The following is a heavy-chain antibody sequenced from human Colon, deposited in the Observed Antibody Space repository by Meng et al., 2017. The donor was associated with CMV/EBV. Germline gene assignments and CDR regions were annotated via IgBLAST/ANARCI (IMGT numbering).Heavy chain of an antibody. CDR2: VNSGSGGT. CDR1: GYSFNGYY. V-gene: IGHV1-2*02. J-gene: IGHJ1*01. Sequence: ASAKVSCKALGYSFNGYYVYWVRQAPGQGLQWMGWVNSGSGGTFYAQAFQGRVTMSRDPSIGTAYMELSALTSDDTAKYYCVSLVTLRQGVVHWGQGTLVTVSS. D-gene: IGHD2-21*02. CDR3: VSLVTLRQGVVH.